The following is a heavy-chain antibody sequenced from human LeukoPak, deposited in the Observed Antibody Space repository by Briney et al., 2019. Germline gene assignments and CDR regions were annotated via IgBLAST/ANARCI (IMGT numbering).Heavy chain of an antibody. D-gene: IGHD1-1*01. CDR2: IYCSGST. CDR1: GGSISSSSYY. Sequence: TASETLSLTCTVSGGSISSSSYYWGWIRQPPGKGLEWIGSIYCSGSTYYNPSLKSRVTISVDTSKNEFSLKLSSVTAADTAVYYCARDKRPMYNWNDSGWFDPWGQGTLVTVSS. CDR3: ARDKRPMYNWNDSGWFDP. V-gene: IGHV4-39*02. J-gene: IGHJ5*02.